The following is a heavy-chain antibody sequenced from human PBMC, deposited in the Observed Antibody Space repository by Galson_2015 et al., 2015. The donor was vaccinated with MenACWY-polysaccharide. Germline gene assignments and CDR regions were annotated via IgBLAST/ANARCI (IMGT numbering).Heavy chain of an antibody. Sequence: SVKVSCKASGYTFGSRDINWVRQATGQGLEWMGWMNPNSGNTGYAQKFKGRVTMTRNTSITTAYMELSSLRSEDTAVYYCARGSHYSYYYMDVWGEGTTVIVSS. V-gene: IGHV1-8*01. CDR1: GYTFGSRD. CDR2: MNPNSGNT. J-gene: IGHJ6*03. CDR3: ARGSHYSYYYMDV.